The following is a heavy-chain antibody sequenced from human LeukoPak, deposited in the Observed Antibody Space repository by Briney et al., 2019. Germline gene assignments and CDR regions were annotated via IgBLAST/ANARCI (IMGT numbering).Heavy chain of an antibody. CDR3: ARTRQRAAPRYGSGSYSPRWFDP. Sequence: SETLSLTCTVSGDSISSSSYYWGWIRQPPGKGLEWIGSIYYSGSTYYNPSLKSRVTISVDTSKNQFSLKLSSVTAADTAVYYCARTRQRAAPRYGSGSYSPRWFDPWGQGTLVTVSS. CDR2: IYYSGST. CDR1: GDSISSSSYY. J-gene: IGHJ5*02. V-gene: IGHV4-39*07. D-gene: IGHD3-10*01.